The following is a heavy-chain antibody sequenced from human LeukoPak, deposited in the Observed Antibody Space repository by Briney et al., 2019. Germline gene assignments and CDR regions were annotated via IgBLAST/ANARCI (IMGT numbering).Heavy chain of an antibody. D-gene: IGHD3-10*01. CDR2: ISSSSSYT. CDR3: GRGRLGFGGGGAFDI. Sequence: GGSLRLSCAASGFTFSDYYMSWIRQAPGKGLEWVSYISSSSSYTNYADSVKGRFTISRENAKNSLYLQMNSLRAEDTGVYFCGRGRLGFGGGGAFDIWGQGTMVTVSS. CDR1: GFTFSDYY. V-gene: IGHV3-11*03. J-gene: IGHJ3*02.